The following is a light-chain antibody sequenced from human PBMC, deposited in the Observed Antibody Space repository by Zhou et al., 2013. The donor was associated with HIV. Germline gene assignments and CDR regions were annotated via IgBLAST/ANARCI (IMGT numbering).Light chain of an antibody. CDR1: QGISRW. Sequence: DIQMTQSPSSVSASVGDRVTITCRASQGISRWLAWYQQKPGKAPKLLIYAASSLHSGVPSRFSGSGSGTGFTLTISGLQPDDFATYYCQHYHSYPWSFGQGTKVELK. CDR3: QHYHSYPWS. CDR2: AAS. V-gene: IGKV1D-16*01. J-gene: IGKJ1*01.